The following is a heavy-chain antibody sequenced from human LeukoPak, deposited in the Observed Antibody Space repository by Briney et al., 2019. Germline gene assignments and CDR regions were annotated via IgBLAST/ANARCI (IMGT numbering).Heavy chain of an antibody. CDR2: IYADGYT. Sequence: GGSLRLSCAASGFTFSRYGMDLVRQAPGKGLEWVSAIYADGYTRDAASVKGRFSISRHNSKNTVYLQMDNLRPEDTAVYYCARDRRGEKDFDVWGPGTMVTVSS. J-gene: IGHJ3*01. CDR3: ARDRRGEKDFDV. CDR1: GFTFSRYG. V-gene: IGHV3-53*04.